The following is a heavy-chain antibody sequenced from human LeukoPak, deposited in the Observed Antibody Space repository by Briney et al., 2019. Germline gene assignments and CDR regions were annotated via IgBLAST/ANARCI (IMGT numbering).Heavy chain of an antibody. J-gene: IGHJ5*02. V-gene: IGHV1-46*01. Sequence: ASVKVSCKASGYTFTDYYIHWVRQAPGQGLEWMGMINPSGGSTSYAQKFQGRVTMTRDTSTSTVYMDLNSLRSEDTAVYYCARDPSGDSGSFPWGQGTLVTVSS. CDR2: INPSGGST. D-gene: IGHD1-26*01. CDR3: ARDPSGDSGSFP. CDR1: GYTFTDYY.